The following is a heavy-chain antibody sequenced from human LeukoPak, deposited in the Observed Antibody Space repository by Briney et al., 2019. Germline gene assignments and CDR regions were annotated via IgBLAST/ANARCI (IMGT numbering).Heavy chain of an antibody. V-gene: IGHV3-66*01. J-gene: IGHJ3*02. CDR1: GFTVRSNY. CDR2: IYSGGST. Sequence: GRSLRLSCAASGFTVRSNYMSWVRQAPGKGLEWVSVIYSGGSTYYADSVKGRFTISRDNSKNTLYLQMNSLRAEDTAVYYCARVTRNDAFDIWGQGTMVTVSS. CDR3: ARVTRNDAFDI. D-gene: IGHD1-14*01.